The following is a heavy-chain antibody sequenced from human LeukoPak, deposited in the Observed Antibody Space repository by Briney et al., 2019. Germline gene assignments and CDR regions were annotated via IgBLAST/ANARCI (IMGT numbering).Heavy chain of an antibody. CDR3: ARFKVATTVFDY. J-gene: IGHJ4*02. Sequence: ASVKLSCKASGYTFTSYDIKWVRQATGQGLEWMGWMNPNSGNTGYAQKFQGRVTMTRNTSISTAYMELSSLRSEDTAVYYCARFKVATTVFDYWGQGTLVTVSS. D-gene: IGHD5-12*01. V-gene: IGHV1-8*01. CDR1: GYTFTSYD. CDR2: MNPNSGNT.